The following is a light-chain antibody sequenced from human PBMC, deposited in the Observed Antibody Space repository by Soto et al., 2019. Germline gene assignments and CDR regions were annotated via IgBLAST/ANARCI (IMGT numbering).Light chain of an antibody. CDR3: QQYNNWPPAT. J-gene: IGKJ2*01. Sequence: EIVMTQSPATLSVSPGEGATLSCRASRSVSTNLAWYQQKPGQAPRLLLYGASTRATGVPDRFSGSGSGTEFTLTISGLQSEDLAVYYCQQYNNWPPATFGQGTKVEIK. CDR2: GAS. CDR1: RSVSTN. V-gene: IGKV3-15*01.